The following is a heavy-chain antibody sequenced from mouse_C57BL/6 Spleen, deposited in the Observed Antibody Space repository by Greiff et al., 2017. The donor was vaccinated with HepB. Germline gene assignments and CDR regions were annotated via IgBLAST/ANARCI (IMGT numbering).Heavy chain of an antibody. V-gene: IGHV5-6*01. D-gene: IGHD3-2*02. CDR1: GFTFSSYG. CDR3: ARRLDSSGYYFDY. Sequence: EVHLVESGGDLVKPGGSLKLSCAASGFTFSSYGMSWVRQTPDKRLEWVATISSGGSYTYYPDSVKGRFTISRDNAKNTLYLQMSSLKSGDTAMYYCARRLDSSGYYFDYWGQGTTLTVSS. J-gene: IGHJ2*01. CDR2: ISSGGSYT.